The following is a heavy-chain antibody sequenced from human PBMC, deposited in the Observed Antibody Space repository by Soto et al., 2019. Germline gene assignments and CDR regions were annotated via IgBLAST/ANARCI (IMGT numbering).Heavy chain of an antibody. D-gene: IGHD3-22*01. Sequence: KPSETLSLTCSVSGASFRDHYWTWIRQPPGKGLEWIGYIYYSGSTNYNPSLKSRVTISVDTSKNQFSLKLSSVTAADTAVYYCGRVEYYDSSGYSRNWFDPWGQGTLVTVSS. V-gene: IGHV4-59*11. CDR2: IYYSGST. CDR3: GRVEYYDSSGYSRNWFDP. J-gene: IGHJ5*02. CDR1: GASFRDHY.